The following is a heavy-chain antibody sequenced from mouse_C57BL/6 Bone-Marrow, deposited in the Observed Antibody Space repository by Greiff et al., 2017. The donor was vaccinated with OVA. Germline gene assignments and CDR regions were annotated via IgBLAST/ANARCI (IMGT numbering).Heavy chain of an antibody. Sequence: VQLQQPGAELVKPGASVKLSCKASGYTFTSYWMQWVKQRPGQGLEWIGEIDPSDSYTNYNQKFKGKAPLTVDTSSSTAYMQLSSLTSEDSAVYYCAIYGSSPMDYWGQGTSVTVSS. D-gene: IGHD1-1*01. CDR1: GYTFTSYW. CDR2: IDPSDSYT. CDR3: AIYGSSPMDY. J-gene: IGHJ4*01. V-gene: IGHV1-50*01.